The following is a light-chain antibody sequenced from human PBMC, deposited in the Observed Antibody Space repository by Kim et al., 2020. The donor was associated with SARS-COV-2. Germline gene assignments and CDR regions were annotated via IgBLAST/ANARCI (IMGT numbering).Light chain of an antibody. V-gene: IGKV4-1*01. J-gene: IGKJ2*01. CDR3: QQYYSTPYT. CDR1: QTVLYSSNNKNY. Sequence: EIVMTQSPDSLAVSLGERATINCKSSQTVLYSSNNKNYLAWYHQKPGQPPKLLIYWASTRESGVPDRFSGSGSGTDFTLTISNLQAEDVAVYYCQQYYSTPYTFGQGTKLEIK. CDR2: WAS.